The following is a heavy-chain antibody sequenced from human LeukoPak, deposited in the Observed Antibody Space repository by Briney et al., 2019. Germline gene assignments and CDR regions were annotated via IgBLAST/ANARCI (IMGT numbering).Heavy chain of an antibody. D-gene: IGHD1-14*01. J-gene: IGHJ4*02. V-gene: IGHV3-33*01. CDR2: IADDGSRA. CDR1: GFTFGGYG. CDR3: TRYNNDHFDY. Sequence: GWSLRLSCAGCGFTFGGYGMHWFRQNPGKGLEWVAVIADDGSRAFYVDSVKGRFTISRDNSKNTMSVQMDDLRAEDTAVYYCTRYNNDHFDYWGQGTLVTVSS.